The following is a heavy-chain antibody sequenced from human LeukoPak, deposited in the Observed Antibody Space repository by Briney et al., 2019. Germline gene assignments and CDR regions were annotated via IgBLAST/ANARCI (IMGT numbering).Heavy chain of an antibody. CDR2: IYSGGST. Sequence: GGSLRLSCAASGFTVSSNYMSWVRQAPGKRLEWVSVIYSGGSTYYADSVKGRFTISRDNSKNTLYLQMNSLRAEDTAVYYCARDPGVATVEDAFDIWGQGTMVTVSS. D-gene: IGHD5-12*01. J-gene: IGHJ3*02. CDR1: GFTVSSNY. V-gene: IGHV3-66*01. CDR3: ARDPGVATVEDAFDI.